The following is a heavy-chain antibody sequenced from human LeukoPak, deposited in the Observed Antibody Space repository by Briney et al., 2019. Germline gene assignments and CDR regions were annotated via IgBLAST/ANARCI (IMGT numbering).Heavy chain of an antibody. CDR3: ARGGPFVVVPAAMRPFGYYYGMDV. J-gene: IGHJ6*02. D-gene: IGHD2-2*01. V-gene: IGHV4-34*01. CDR2: INHSGST. CDR1: GGSFSGYY. Sequence: PSETLSLTCAVYGGSFSGYYWSWIRQPPGKGLEWIGEINHSGSTNYNPSLKSRVTISVDTSKNQFSLKLSSVTAADTAVYYCARGGPFVVVPAAMRPFGYYYGMDVWGQGTTVTVSS.